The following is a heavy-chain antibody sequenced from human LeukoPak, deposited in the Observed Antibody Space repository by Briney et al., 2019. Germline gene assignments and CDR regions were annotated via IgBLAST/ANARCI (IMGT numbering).Heavy chain of an antibody. CDR3: ARDSRPIVVVTATPRYFDY. J-gene: IGHJ4*02. CDR2: INPSGGST. V-gene: IGHV1-46*01. Sequence: ASVKVSCKASGYTFTSYYMHWVRQAPGQGLEWMGIINPSGGSTSYAQKFQGRVTMTRDTSTSTVYMELSSLRSEDTAVYYCARDSRPIVVVTATPRYFDYWGQGTLVTVSS. CDR1: GYTFTSYY. D-gene: IGHD2-21*02.